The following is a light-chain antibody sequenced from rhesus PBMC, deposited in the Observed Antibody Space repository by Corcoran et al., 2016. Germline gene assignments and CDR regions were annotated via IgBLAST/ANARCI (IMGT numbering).Light chain of an antibody. J-gene: IGKJ4*01. CDR3: QHYFTTPLT. CDR2: EAS. V-gene: IGKV1-25*01. Sequence: DIQMTQSPSSLSASVGDRVTITCRASRGITNDLAWYQQKPGEPPKLLIYEASLLQGGIPSRFSGRWSGAYFTLTISSLPSEDFGTYYFQHYFTTPLTFGEGTKVELK. CDR1: RGITND.